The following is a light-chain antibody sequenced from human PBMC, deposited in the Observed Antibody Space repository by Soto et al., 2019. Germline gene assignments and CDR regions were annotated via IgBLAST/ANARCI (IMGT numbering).Light chain of an antibody. J-gene: IGLJ2*01. Sequence: QSTLTQPASVSGSPGQSITISCTGTSSDVGGYNYVSWYKQHPGKAPKLMIYDVSNRPSGVSNRFSGSKSGNTASLTISWLQAEDEDDYYCSSYTSSSTPVVFGGGTKLTVL. CDR1: SSDVGGYNY. CDR3: SSYTSSSTPVV. CDR2: DVS. V-gene: IGLV2-14*01.